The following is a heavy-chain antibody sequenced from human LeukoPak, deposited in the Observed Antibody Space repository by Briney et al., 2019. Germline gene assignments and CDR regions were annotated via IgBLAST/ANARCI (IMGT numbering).Heavy chain of an antibody. CDR1: GCTFSSYA. CDR3: AKAGEDIVVVPEWFDP. D-gene: IGHD2-2*01. J-gene: IGHJ5*02. CDR2: IIPIFGIA. V-gene: IGHV1-69*04. Sequence: EASVKVSCKASGCTFSSYAISWVRQAPAQGLKWMGRIIPIFGIANYAQKFQGRVTITADNSTSTAYMELSRLRSEDTAVYYCAKAGEDIVVVPEWFDPWGHGTLVTVSS.